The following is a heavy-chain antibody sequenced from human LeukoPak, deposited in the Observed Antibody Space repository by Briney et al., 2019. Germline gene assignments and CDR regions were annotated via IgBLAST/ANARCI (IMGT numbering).Heavy chain of an antibody. Sequence: PGGSLRLSCAASGFTFSSYSMNWVRQDPGKGLEWVSSISSSSSYIYYADSVKGRFTISRDNAKNSLYLQMNSLRAEDTAVYYCARDDSGSYGMVWGFDYWGQGTLVTVSS. CDR3: ARDDSGSYGMVWGFDY. CDR2: ISSSSSYI. V-gene: IGHV3-21*01. D-gene: IGHD1-26*01. CDR1: GFTFSSYS. J-gene: IGHJ4*02.